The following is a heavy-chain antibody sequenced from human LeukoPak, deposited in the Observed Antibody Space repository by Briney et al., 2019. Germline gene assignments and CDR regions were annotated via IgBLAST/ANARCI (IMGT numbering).Heavy chain of an antibody. CDR3: ARAPGYRSWSAIDY. V-gene: IGHV1-18*01. CDR2: ISAYNGNT. J-gene: IGHJ4*02. CDR1: GYTLTSYG. D-gene: IGHD6-6*01. Sequence: ASVKVSCKASGYTLTSYGISWVRQASGQGLEWMGWISAYNGNTNYAQKFQGRVTMTRNTSISTAYMELSSLRSEDTAVYYCARAPGYRSWSAIDYWGQGTLVTVSS.